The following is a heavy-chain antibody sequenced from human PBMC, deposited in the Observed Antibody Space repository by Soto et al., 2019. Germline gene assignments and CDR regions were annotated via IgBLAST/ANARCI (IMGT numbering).Heavy chain of an antibody. CDR1: GGTFSSYA. J-gene: IGHJ4*02. CDR2: IIPIFGTA. D-gene: IGHD5-18*01. CDR3: ASHGYSYGYLFDY. V-gene: IGHV1-69*12. Sequence: QVQLVQSGAEVKKPGSSVKVSCKASGGTFSSYAISWVRQAPGQGLEWMGGIIPIFGTANYAQKFQGRVMITEDASTSTAYMELRSLRSEDTAVYYCASHGYSYGYLFDYWGQGTLVTVSS.